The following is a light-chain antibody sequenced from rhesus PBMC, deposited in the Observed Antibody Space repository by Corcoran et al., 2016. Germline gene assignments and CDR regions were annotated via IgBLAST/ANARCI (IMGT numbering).Light chain of an antibody. CDR3: QHNYGTPRT. CDR2: KAS. Sequence: DIQMTQSPPSLSASVGDRVTITCRTRENVNNYLNWYQQKPGKAPNLLIYKASTLQSGVPSRLSGSGSWTDYTFTIRSLQSEDVATYYCQHNYGTPRTFGLGTKVEIK. J-gene: IGKJ1*01. CDR1: ENVNNY. V-gene: IGKV1-74*01.